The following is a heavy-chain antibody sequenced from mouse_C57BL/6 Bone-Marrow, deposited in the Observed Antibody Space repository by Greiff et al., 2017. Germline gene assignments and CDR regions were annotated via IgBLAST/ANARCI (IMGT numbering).Heavy chain of an antibody. CDR1: YFAFMASA. V-gene: IGHV1-49*01. Sequence: LKQSGAELVRPGSSVKLSCKDSYFAFMASAMHWVKQRPGHGLEWIGTFTMYSDATEYSENFKGKAPLTANTSSSTAYMELSRLTSEDSAVYYCAGSLTYYYGSNYAMDYWGQGTSVTVSS. D-gene: IGHD1-1*01. CDR2: FTMYSDAT. CDR3: AGSLTYYYGSNYAMDY. J-gene: IGHJ4*01.